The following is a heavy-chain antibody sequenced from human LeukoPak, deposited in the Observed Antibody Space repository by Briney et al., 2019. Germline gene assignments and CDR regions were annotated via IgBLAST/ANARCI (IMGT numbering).Heavy chain of an antibody. Sequence: SETLSLTCTVSGGSISSSTYYWGWIRQPPGKGLEWIGSIFYSGRTYYNPSLKSRVTISVDTSKNQFSLKLSSVTAADTAVYYCARPVPYYYGSGRNWFDPWGQGTLVTVSS. V-gene: IGHV4-39*07. J-gene: IGHJ5*02. CDR2: IFYSGRT. CDR1: GGSISSSTYY. CDR3: ARPVPYYYGSGRNWFDP. D-gene: IGHD3-10*01.